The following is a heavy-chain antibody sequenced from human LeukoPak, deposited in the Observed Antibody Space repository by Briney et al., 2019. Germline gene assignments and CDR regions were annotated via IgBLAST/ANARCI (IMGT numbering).Heavy chain of an antibody. V-gene: IGHV5-51*01. CDR1: GYSFTSYW. CDR3: ARPHYYDSSGYAGFAFDI. J-gene: IGHJ3*02. Sequence: GESLKISCKGSGYSFTSYWIGWVRQMPGKGLEWMGIIYPGDSDTRYSPSFQGQVTISADKSISTAYLQWSSLKASDTAMYYCARPHYYDSSGYAGFAFDIWGQGTMVTVSS. CDR2: IYPGDSDT. D-gene: IGHD3-22*01.